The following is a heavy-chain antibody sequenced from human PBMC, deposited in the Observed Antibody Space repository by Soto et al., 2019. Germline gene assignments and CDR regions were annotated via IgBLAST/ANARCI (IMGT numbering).Heavy chain of an antibody. Sequence: ESGGGVVQPGRSLRLSCAASGFTFSSYAWHGVRQAQGKGLGGVAVIWYDGSNKYYADSVKGRFTISRDNSKNTLYLQMNSLRAEDTAVYYCARGYSSSWRYYYGMDVWGQGTTVTVSS. J-gene: IGHJ6*02. D-gene: IGHD6-6*01. V-gene: IGHV3-33*01. CDR3: ARGYSSSWRYYYGMDV. CDR2: IWYDGSNK. CDR1: GFTFSSYA.